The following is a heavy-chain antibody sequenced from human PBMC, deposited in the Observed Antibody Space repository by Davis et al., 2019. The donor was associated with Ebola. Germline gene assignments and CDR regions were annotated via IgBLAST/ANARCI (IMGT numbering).Heavy chain of an antibody. CDR3: ARQRSRSYSLDY. CDR2: ISDSGANT. J-gene: IGHJ4*02. V-gene: IGHV3-23*01. Sequence: PGGSLRLSCAASEFTFSDHFMIWIRQAPGKGLEWVSSISDSGANTYYADSVKGRFTISRDNSKNTLYLQMNSLRAEDTAVYYCARQRSRSYSLDYWGQGTLVTVSS. CDR1: EFTFSDHF. D-gene: IGHD1-26*01.